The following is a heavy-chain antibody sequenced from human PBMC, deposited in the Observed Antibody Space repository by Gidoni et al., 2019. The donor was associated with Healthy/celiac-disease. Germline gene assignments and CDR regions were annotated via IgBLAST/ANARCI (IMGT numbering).Heavy chain of an antibody. CDR3: AKDLNRGYSYGFPLDY. J-gene: IGHJ4*02. CDR1: GFTFEYYA. V-gene: IGHV3-43D*04. D-gene: IGHD5-18*01. Sequence: EVQLVESGGVVVQPGGSLRHSCAASGFTFEYYAMHWVRQAPGKGLEWVSLISWDGGSTYYADSVKGRFTISRDNSKNSLYLQMNSLRAEDTALYYCAKDLNRGYSYGFPLDYWGQGTLVTVSS. CDR2: ISWDGGST.